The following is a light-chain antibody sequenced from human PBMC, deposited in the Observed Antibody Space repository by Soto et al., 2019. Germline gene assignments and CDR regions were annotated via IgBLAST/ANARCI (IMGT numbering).Light chain of an antibody. Sequence: QSVLTQRRSVSGSPGQSVAISCTGTSSDVGYYNYVSWYQKHPGKAPKLMIYDVSKRPSGVPDRFSGSKSGNTASLTISGLQAEDEADYYCCSYAGSYTVIFGGGTKVTVL. CDR2: DVS. J-gene: IGLJ2*01. V-gene: IGLV2-11*01. CDR1: SSDVGYYNY. CDR3: CSYAGSYTVI.